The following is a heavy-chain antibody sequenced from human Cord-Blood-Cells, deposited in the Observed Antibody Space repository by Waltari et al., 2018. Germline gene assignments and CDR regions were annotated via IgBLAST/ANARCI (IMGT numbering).Heavy chain of an antibody. CDR1: GYSFTSYC. D-gene: IGHD6-6*01. V-gene: IGHV5-51*01. J-gene: IGHJ3*02. CDR3: ARKRGSSSPAFDI. CDR2: IYPGDSDT. Sequence: EVQLVQSGAEVKKPGESLTISCKGSGYSFTSYCIGRVRPMPGEGLEWMGIIYPGDSDTRYSPSFQGQVTISADKSISTAYLQWSSLKASDTAMYYCARKRGSSSPAFDIWGQGTMVTVSS.